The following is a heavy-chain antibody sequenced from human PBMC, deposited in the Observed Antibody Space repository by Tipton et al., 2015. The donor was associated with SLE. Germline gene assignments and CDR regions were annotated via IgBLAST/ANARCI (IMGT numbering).Heavy chain of an antibody. CDR1: GGSISSHY. D-gene: IGHD6-6*01. V-gene: IGHV4-59*04. CDR3: ATKGIRRIAARPNAFDI. Sequence: GLVKPSETLSLTCTVSGGSISSHYWSWIRQPPGKGLEWIGSIYHSGSTYYNPSLKSRVTTSVDTSKNQLSLKLSSVTAADTAVYYCATKGIRRIAARPNAFDIWGQGTMVTVSS. CDR2: IYHSGST. J-gene: IGHJ3*02.